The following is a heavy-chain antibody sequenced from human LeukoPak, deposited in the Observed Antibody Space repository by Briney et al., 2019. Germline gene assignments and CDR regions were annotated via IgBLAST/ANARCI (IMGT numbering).Heavy chain of an antibody. Sequence: GGSLRLSCAASGFTVSSNYMSWVRQAPGKGLEWVSVIYSGGSTYYSDSVKGRFTISRDNSKNTLYLQMNSLRAEDTAVYYCVKGRISEDGLDFWGQGTLVTVSS. D-gene: IGHD6-13*01. V-gene: IGHV3-53*01. CDR3: VKGRISEDGLDF. CDR1: GFTVSSNY. J-gene: IGHJ4*02. CDR2: IYSGGST.